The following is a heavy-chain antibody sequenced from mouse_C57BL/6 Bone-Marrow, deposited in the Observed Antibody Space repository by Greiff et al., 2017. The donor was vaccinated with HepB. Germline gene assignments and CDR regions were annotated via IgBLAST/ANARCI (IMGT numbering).Heavy chain of an antibody. D-gene: IGHD2-3*01. Sequence: EVNVVESGEGLVKPGGSLKLSCAASGFTFSSYAMSWVRQTPEKRLEWVAYISSGGDYIYYADTVKGRFTISRDNARNTLYLQMSSLKSEDTAMYYCTRPMGWLPFAYWGQGTLVTVSA. CDR2: ISSGGDYI. CDR3: TRPMGWLPFAY. J-gene: IGHJ3*01. CDR1: GFTFSSYA. V-gene: IGHV5-9-1*02.